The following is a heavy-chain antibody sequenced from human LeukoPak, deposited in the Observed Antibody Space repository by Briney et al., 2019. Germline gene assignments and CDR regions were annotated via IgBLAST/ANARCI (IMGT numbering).Heavy chain of an antibody. V-gene: IGHV3-74*01. CDR1: GFTFSSYW. D-gene: IGHD2-15*01. CDR3: GRVFGVVARAFDI. J-gene: IGHJ3*02. CDR2: INGDGSST. Sequence: PGGSLRLSCAASGFTFSSYWMHWVRQAPGKGLVWVSRINGDGSSTSYADSVKGRFTISRDNAKNMLNLQMNSLRADDTAVYYCGRVFGVVARAFDIWGQGTMVTVSS.